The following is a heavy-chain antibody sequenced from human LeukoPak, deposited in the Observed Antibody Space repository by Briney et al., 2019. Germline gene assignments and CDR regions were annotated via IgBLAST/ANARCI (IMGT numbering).Heavy chain of an antibody. J-gene: IGHJ3*02. V-gene: IGHV4-34*01. Sequence: SETLSLTCAVYGGSFSGYYWSWIRQPPGKGLEWIGEINHSGSTNYNPSLKSRVTISVDTSKNQFSLKLSSVTAADTAVYYCARTDYGSPYYYDSSGYPVGAFDIWGQGTMVTVSS. D-gene: IGHD3-22*01. CDR2: INHSGST. CDR1: GGSFSGYY. CDR3: ARTDYGSPYYYDSSGYPVGAFDI.